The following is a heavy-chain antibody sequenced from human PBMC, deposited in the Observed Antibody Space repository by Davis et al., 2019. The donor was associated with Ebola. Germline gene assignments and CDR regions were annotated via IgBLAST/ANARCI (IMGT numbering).Heavy chain of an antibody. V-gene: IGHV1-18*01. D-gene: IGHD3-10*01. CDR1: GYTFTSYG. Sequence: ASVKVSCKASGYTFTSYGISWVRQAPGQGLEWMGWISAYNGNTNYAQKLQGRVTMTTDTSTSTAYMELRSLGSDDTAVYYCARCQRELLLWFGESKNWFDPWGQGTLVTVSS. J-gene: IGHJ5*02. CDR3: ARCQRELLLWFGESKNWFDP. CDR2: ISAYNGNT.